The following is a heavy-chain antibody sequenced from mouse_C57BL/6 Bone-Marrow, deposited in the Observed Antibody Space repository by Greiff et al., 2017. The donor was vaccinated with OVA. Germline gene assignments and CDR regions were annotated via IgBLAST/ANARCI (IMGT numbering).Heavy chain of an antibody. D-gene: IGHD2-4*01. CDR2: IDPEDGDT. CDR3: TTALYDYDWYFDV. Sequence: VQLQQSGAELVRPGASVKLSCTASGFNIKDYYMHWVKQRPEQGLEWIGRIDPEDGDTEYAPKFQGKATMTADTSSNTAYLQLSSLTSEDTAVYYCTTALYDYDWYFDVWGTGTTVTVSS. CDR1: GFNIKDYY. V-gene: IGHV14-1*01. J-gene: IGHJ1*03.